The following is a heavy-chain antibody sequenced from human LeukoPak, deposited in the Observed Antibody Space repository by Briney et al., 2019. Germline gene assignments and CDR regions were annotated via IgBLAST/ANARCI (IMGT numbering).Heavy chain of an antibody. CDR1: GFTFNDYY. CDR3: ATDGAGFDT. V-gene: IGHV3-11*01. J-gene: IGHJ5*02. CDR2: INIGGTNT. Sequence: GGSLRLSCAASGFTFNDYYMSWIRQAPGKGLEWLSYINIGGTNTHYADSVKGRFTISRDNAKKSLYLEMNNVRAEDTAVYYCATDGAGFDTWGQGVLVTVSS.